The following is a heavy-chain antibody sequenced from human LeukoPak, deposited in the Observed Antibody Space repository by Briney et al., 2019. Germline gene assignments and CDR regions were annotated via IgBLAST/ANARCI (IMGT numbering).Heavy chain of an antibody. CDR3: ARLIGKSSSGEVDY. Sequence: PGGSLRLSCAASGFTFSSYAMHWVRQAPGKGLEWVAVISYDGSNKYYADSVKGRFTISRDNSKNTLYLQMNSLRAEDTAVYYCARLIGKSSSGEVDYWGQGTLVTVSS. J-gene: IGHJ4*02. D-gene: IGHD6-13*01. CDR1: GFTFSSYA. V-gene: IGHV3-30-3*01. CDR2: ISYDGSNK.